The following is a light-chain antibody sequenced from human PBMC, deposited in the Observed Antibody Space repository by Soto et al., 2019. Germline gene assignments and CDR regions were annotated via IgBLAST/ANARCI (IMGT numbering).Light chain of an antibody. V-gene: IGKV3-11*01. CDR2: DAS. CDR1: QSVSSY. Sequence: EIVLTQSPATLSLSPGERATLSCRASQSVSSYLAWYQQKPGQAPRLLIYDASNRATGIPARFSGSGSGTDFTLTISSLAPEDVAVYYCQQRSNWTITFGQGTRLEIK. CDR3: QQRSNWTIT. J-gene: IGKJ5*01.